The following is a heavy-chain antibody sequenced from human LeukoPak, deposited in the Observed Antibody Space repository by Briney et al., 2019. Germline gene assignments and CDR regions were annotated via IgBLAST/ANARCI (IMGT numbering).Heavy chain of an antibody. CDR1: GYTFTSYG. CDR3: ARERSDAWYRHNWFDP. J-gene: IGHJ5*02. V-gene: IGHV1-18*04. D-gene: IGHD6-13*01. CDR2: ISAYNGNT. Sequence: GASVKVSCKASGYTFTSYGISWVRQAPGQGLEWMGWISAYNGNTNYAQKLQGRVTMTTDTSTSTAYMELRCLRSDDTAVDYCARERSDAWYRHNWFDPWGQGTLVTVSS.